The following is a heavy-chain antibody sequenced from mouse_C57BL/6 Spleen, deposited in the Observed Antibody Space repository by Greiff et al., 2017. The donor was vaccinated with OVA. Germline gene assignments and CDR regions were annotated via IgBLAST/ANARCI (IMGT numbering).Heavy chain of an antibody. CDR3: AREDYDDY. CDR1: GYAFTNYL. V-gene: IGHV1-54*01. CDR2: INPGSGGT. D-gene: IGHD2-4*01. J-gene: IGHJ2*01. Sequence: VQLQQSGAELVRPGTSVKVSCKASGYAFTNYLIEWVKQRPGQGLEWIGVINPGSGGTNYNEKFKGKATLTADKSSSTAYMQLSSLTSEDSAVYFCAREDYDDYWGQGTTLTVSS.